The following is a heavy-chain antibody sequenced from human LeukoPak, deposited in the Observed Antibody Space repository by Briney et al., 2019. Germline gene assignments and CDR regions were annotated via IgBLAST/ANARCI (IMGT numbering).Heavy chain of an antibody. Sequence: PGGSLRLSCAASGFTFSSYGMSWVRQAPGKGLEWISYIKGRFTISRENAKNSLYLQMNSLRAEDTAVYCCARGRRGSGSYWGREFDYWGQGTLVTVSS. CDR3: ARGRRGSGSYWGREFDY. V-gene: IGHV3-21*05. CDR2: I. CDR1: GFTFSSYG. J-gene: IGHJ4*02. D-gene: IGHD3-10*01.